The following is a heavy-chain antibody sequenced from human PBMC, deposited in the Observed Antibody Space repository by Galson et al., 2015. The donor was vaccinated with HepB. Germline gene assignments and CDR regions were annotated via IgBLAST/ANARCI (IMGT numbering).Heavy chain of an antibody. CDR1: GFTFSSYA. CDR2: ISGSGGST. CDR3: AKSADIVVVPAASFDY. D-gene: IGHD2-2*01. J-gene: IGHJ4*02. V-gene: IGHV3-23*01. Sequence: SLRLSCAASGFTFSSYAMSWVRQAPGKGLEWVSAISGSGGSTYYADSVKGRFTISRDNSKNTLYLQMNSLRAEDTALYYCAKSADIVVVPAASFDYWGQGTLVTVSS.